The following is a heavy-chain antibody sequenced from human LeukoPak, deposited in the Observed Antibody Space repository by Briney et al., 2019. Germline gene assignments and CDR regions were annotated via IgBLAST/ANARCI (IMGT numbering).Heavy chain of an antibody. CDR3: AGSPGSGILAGYIGGYFDY. CDR2: IYYSGST. CDR1: GGSISSSSYY. Sequence: SETLSLTCTVSGGSISSSSYYWGWIRQPPGKGLEGIGSIYYSGSTYYNPSLKSRVTISVDTSKNQFSLKLSSVIAADTALCCWAGSPGSGILAGYIGGYFDYWGQGTLVTVSS. D-gene: IGHD3-9*01. V-gene: IGHV4-39*01. J-gene: IGHJ4*02.